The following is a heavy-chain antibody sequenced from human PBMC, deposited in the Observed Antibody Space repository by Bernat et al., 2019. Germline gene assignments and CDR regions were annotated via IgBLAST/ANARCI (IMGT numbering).Heavy chain of an antibody. V-gene: IGHV4-34*01. J-gene: IGHJ5*02. Sequence: QVQLQQWGAGLLKPSETLSLTCAVYGGSFSGYYWSWIRQPPGKGLEWIGEINHSGSTNYNPSLKSRVTISVDTSKNQFSLKLSSVTAADTAVYYCARFGLRGCSSTSCYKSSWFDPWGQGTLVTVSP. CDR3: ARFGLRGCSSTSCYKSSWFDP. D-gene: IGHD2-2*02. CDR2: INHSGST. CDR1: GGSFSGYY.